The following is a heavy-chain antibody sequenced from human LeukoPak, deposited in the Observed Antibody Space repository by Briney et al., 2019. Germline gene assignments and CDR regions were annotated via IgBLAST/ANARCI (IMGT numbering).Heavy chain of an antibody. CDR3: ARGYSSGYTYYFDY. D-gene: IGHD3-22*01. J-gene: IGHJ4*02. V-gene: IGHV3-53*01. Sequence: GGSLRLSCAASGFTVSSNYMSWVRQAPGKGLEWVSVIYSGGSTYYADFVKGRFTISRDNSKNTLYLQMNSLRAEDTAVYYCARGYSSGYTYYFDYWGQGTLVTVSS. CDR1: GFTVSSNY. CDR2: IYSGGST.